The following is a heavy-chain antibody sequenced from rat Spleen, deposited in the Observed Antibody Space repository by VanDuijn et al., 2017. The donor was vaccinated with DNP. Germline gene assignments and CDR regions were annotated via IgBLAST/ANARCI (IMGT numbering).Heavy chain of an antibody. D-gene: IGHD5-1*01. Sequence: QVQLKESGPVLVQASETLSLTCTVSGFSLTNYGVIWVRQSPGKGLEWVGIIWGDGNTDYNSALKSRLSINRDTSKSQVFLKKNSLQTDDTAIYYCTRESWGYVMDAWGQGASVTVSS. CDR1: GFSLTNYG. CDR3: TRESWGYVMDA. V-gene: IGHV2S75*01. J-gene: IGHJ4*01. CDR2: IWGDGNT.